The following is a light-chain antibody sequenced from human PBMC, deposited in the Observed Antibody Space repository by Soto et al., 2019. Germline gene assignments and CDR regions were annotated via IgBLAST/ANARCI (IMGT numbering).Light chain of an antibody. CDR1: SSDVCGYDY. J-gene: IGLJ2*01. CDR2: DVT. CDR3: SSYAGNNNVV. V-gene: IGLV2-8*01. Sequence: QSVLTQPPSASGSPGQSVTISCTGTSSDVCGYDYVSWYQQHPGKAPKLMLYDVTKRPSGVPDRFSGSKSGNTASLTVSGLQAEDEADYYCSSYAGNNNVVFGGGTTVTV.